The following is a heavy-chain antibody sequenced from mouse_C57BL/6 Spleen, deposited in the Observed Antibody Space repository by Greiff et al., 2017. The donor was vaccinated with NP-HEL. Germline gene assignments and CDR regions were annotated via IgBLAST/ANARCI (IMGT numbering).Heavy chain of an antibody. CDR2: IDPETGGT. Sequence: VQLQQSGAELVRPGASVTLSYKASGYTFTDYDMHWVKQTPVHGLEWIGAIDPETGGTAYNQKFKGKAILTADKSSSTAYMELRSLTSEDSAVYYCTRDTRGFAYWGQGTLVTVSA. CDR1: GYTFTDYD. J-gene: IGHJ3*01. V-gene: IGHV1-15*01. CDR3: TRDTRGFAY.